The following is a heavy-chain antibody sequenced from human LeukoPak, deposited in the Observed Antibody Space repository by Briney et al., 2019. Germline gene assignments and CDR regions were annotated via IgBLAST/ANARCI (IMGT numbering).Heavy chain of an antibody. V-gene: IGHV3-23*01. J-gene: IGHJ4*02. CDR3: AKEQGWFGECSTY. D-gene: IGHD3-10*01. CDR2: IGGNGGST. Sequence: GGSLRLSCAASGFTFSSYAMSWVRQAPGKGLEWVSAIGGNGGSTYYAESVKGRSTISRGNSKNTLYLQMDSLRANDTALYYCAKEQGWFGECSTYWGQGTLVTVSS. CDR1: GFTFSSYA.